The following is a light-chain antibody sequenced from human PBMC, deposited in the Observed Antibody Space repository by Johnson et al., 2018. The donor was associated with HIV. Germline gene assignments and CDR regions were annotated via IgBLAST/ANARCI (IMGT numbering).Light chain of an antibody. J-gene: IGLJ1*01. CDR1: YSNIEHNY. V-gene: IGLV1-51*01. CDR2: GTT. Sequence: QSVLTQPPSVSAAAGQKVAISCSGTYSNIEHNYVSWYQQLPGTAPKLLIYGTTKRPLGIPDRFSGSKSGTSATLGITGLQAGDEADYYCGTWDNSLDAYVFGTGTGVAVL. CDR3: GTWDNSLDAYV.